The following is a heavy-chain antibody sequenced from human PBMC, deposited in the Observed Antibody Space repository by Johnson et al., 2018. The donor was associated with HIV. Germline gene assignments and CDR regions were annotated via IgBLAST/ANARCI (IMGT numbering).Heavy chain of an antibody. J-gene: IGHJ3*01. Sequence: EVQLVESGGGLVQPGGSLRLSCAASGFTFSRYWMDWVRQAPGKGLVWVSRIKSDGSSTAYADSVKGRFTISRDNAKNSLYLQMNSLRTEDTALYYCVKGHMESGWYKGDAFDLWGQGTMVTVSS. CDR2: IKSDGSST. D-gene: IGHD6-19*01. CDR1: GFTFSRYW. V-gene: IGHV3-74*01. CDR3: VKGHMESGWYKGDAFDL.